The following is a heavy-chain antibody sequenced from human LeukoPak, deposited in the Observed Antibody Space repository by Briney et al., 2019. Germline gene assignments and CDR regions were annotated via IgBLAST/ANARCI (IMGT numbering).Heavy chain of an antibody. CDR2: INTSGGST. CDR1: GYTFTSDY. V-gene: IGHV1-46*04. Sequence: ASVKVSCKASGYTFTSDYMHWVRQAPGQGPEWVGIINTSGGSTNYAQKLQGRVTITRDTSISTPYMELSRLRSDDTAVYYCARVYCSGGTCYLGETWLNPWGQGTLVTVSS. J-gene: IGHJ5*02. D-gene: IGHD2-15*01. CDR3: ARVYCSGGTCYLGETWLNP.